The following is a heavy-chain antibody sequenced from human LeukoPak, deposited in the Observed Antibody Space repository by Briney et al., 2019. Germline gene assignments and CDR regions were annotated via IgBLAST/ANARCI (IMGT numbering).Heavy chain of an antibody. CDR2: IYPGDSDT. V-gene: IGHV5-51*01. D-gene: IGHD2-21*02. CDR3: ARSAEYCGGDCSSDY. Sequence: GESLTISCTGSGYSFTSYWIGWVRQMPGKGLEWMGIIYPGDSDTRYSPSFQGQVTISADKSISTAYLQWSSLKASDTAMYYCARSAEYCGGDCSSDYWGQGTLVTVSS. J-gene: IGHJ4*02. CDR1: GYSFTSYW.